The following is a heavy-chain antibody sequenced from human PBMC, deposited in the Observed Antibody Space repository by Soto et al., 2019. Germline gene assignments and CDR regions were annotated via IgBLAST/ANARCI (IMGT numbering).Heavy chain of an antibody. Sequence: GGSLRLCCTASGFTFSKYPMHWVRQAPGKGLEYVSAISGDGGTTFYADSVRGRFTMSRDNLKNTLYLQMRSLRVEDMAVYYCARGQIPYGLDVWGQGTTVTVSS. CDR3: ARGQIPYGLDV. CDR2: ISGDGGTT. J-gene: IGHJ6*02. V-gene: IGHV3-64*02. CDR1: GFTFSKYP.